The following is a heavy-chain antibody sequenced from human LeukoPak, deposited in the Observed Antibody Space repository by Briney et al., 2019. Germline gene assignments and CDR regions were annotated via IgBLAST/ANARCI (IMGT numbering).Heavy chain of an antibody. J-gene: IGHJ6*03. CDR1: GGTFSSYA. CDR3: ARDGGRGYYYYMDV. V-gene: IGHV1-69*06. CDR2: IIPIFGTA. Sequence: ASVKVSCKASGGTFSSYAISWVRQAPGQGLEWMGGIIPIFGTANYAQKFRGRVTITADKSTRTAYMELSSLRSEDTAVYYCARDGGRGYYYYMDVWGKGTTVTISS.